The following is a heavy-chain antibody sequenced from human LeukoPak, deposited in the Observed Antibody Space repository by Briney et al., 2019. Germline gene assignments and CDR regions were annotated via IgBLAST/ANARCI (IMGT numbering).Heavy chain of an antibody. D-gene: IGHD2-15*01. Sequence: SETLSLTCTVSGGSISSYYWSWIRQLPGKGLEWIGNIHSTGNSFCSPSLKSRVTISIDTSKNQFSLKLSSVTAADTAVYYCEKDSHLDVWGHGTTVTVSS. CDR3: EKDSHLDV. V-gene: IGHV4-59*04. CDR1: GGSISSYY. CDR2: IHSTGNS. J-gene: IGHJ6*02.